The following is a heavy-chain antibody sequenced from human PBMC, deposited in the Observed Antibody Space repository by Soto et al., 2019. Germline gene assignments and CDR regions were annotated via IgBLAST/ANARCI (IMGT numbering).Heavy chain of an antibody. CDR3: ARADYYDSSGYPSIDP. J-gene: IGHJ5*02. Sequence: SETLSLTCTVSGGSISSYYWSWIRQPPGKGLEWIGYIYYSGSTNYNPSLKSRVTISVDTSKNQFSLKLGSVTAADTAVYYCARADYYDSSGYPSIDPWGQGTLVTVS. CDR1: GGSISSYY. CDR2: IYYSGST. D-gene: IGHD3-22*01. V-gene: IGHV4-59*01.